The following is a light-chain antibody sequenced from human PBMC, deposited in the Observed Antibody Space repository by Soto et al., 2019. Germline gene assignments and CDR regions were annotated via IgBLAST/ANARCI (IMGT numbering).Light chain of an antibody. CDR3: QQSYSTPFT. J-gene: IGKJ3*01. Sequence: DIQMNQPPSSLSASIGDRVTITCRAHETINKYLNWYQHKLGKAPKALIYGASSLQSGVPSRFSGSGSGTDFTLTISSLKLEDFATYFCQQSYSTPFTFGPGTKVDIK. V-gene: IGKV1-39*01. CDR1: ETINKY. CDR2: GAS.